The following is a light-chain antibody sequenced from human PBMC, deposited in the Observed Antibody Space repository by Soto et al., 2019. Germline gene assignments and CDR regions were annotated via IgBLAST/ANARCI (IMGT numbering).Light chain of an antibody. J-gene: IGKJ1*01. CDR2: GPS. V-gene: IGKV3-15*01. CDR3: QQYNNWPRT. Sequence: EIVITQSPSTLSLSPGDRATLSCRAGQSVSYNLAWYQQKPGQAPRLLIYGPSTRATGIPARFSGSGSGTEFTLTISSLQSEDFALYYCQQYNNWPRTFGQGTKVDIK. CDR1: QSVSYN.